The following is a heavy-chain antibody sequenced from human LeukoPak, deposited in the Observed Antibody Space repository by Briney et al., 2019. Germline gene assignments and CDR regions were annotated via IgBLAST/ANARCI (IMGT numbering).Heavy chain of an antibody. D-gene: IGHD3-3*01. V-gene: IGHV3-30-3*01. J-gene: IGHJ4*02. CDR1: GFTFSSYA. CDR3: ARDSRQSGYLN. Sequence: GGSLRLSCAASGFTFSSYAMHWDRQASGKGLEWVAVISYDGSNKYYADSVKGRFTISRDNSKNTLYLQMNSLRAEDTAVYYCARDSRQSGYLNWGQGTLVTVSS. CDR2: ISYDGSNK.